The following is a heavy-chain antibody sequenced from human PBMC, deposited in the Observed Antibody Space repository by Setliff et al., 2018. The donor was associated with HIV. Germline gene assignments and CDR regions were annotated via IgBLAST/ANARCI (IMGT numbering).Heavy chain of an antibody. D-gene: IGHD3-22*01. CDR2: INHSGRT. CDR1: GGSSTNYF. CDR3: AREDTTGYYSLSAFDI. J-gene: IGHJ3*02. V-gene: IGHV4-34*01. Sequence: PSETLSLTCAVYGGSSTNYFWSWIRQSPGKGLEWIGEINHSGRTKYNPSLKSRVTMSVDTSKNQFSLKLKSVTAADTAVYYCAREDTTGYYSLSAFDIWGQGTLVTVSS.